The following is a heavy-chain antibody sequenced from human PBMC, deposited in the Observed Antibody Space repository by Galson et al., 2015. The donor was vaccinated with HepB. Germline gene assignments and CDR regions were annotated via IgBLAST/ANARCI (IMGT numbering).Heavy chain of an antibody. CDR2: ISSNGGST. CDR1: GFTFSNFA. Sequence: SLRLSCAGSGFTFSNFAIHWVRQAPGKGLEYVSAISSNGGSTYYADSVKGRFGISRDNSKNTLYLQMSSLRAEDTAVYYCVKGIAAAGSKWQWQEYHFDDWGQGTLVTVSS. D-gene: IGHD6-13*01. V-gene: IGHV3-64D*06. J-gene: IGHJ4*02. CDR3: VKGIAAAGSKWQWQEYHFDD.